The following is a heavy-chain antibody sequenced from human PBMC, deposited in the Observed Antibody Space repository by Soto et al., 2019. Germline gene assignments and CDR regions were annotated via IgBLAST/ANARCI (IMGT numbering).Heavy chain of an antibody. Sequence: EVRLLESGGGLVQPGGSLRLSCAASGFTFSSYAMSWVRQAPGKGLEWVSFISGNGGRAYYADSVRGRFTIARDTSKNTLYVQMNGLRAEDTAVYYCAKDMVHGRTQSVGGDSWGQGTLVTVSS. V-gene: IGHV3-23*01. D-gene: IGHD2-21*02. CDR2: ISGNGGRA. J-gene: IGHJ4*02. CDR1: GFTFSSYA. CDR3: AKDMVHGRTQSVGGDS.